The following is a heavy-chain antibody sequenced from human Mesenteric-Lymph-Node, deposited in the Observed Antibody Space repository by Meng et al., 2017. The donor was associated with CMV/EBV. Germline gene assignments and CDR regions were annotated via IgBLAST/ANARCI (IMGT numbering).Heavy chain of an antibody. V-gene: IGHV3-30*09. CDR2: ISYDGSEE. CDR3: ARVGRQVIPAYYFDS. D-gene: IGHD3-16*01. J-gene: IGHJ4*02. Sequence: GESLKISCAASGFTFHDYALHWVRQAPGKGLEWVAAISYDGSEEYYADSVKGRFAISRDESRNTLYLQMNSLRPDDTAVYYCARVGRQVIPAYYFDSWGQGSLVTVSS. CDR1: GFTFHDYA.